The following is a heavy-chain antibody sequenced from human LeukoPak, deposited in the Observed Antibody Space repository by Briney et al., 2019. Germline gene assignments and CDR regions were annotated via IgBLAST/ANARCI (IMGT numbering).Heavy chain of an antibody. J-gene: IGHJ4*02. D-gene: IGHD2-2*01. CDR2: INAGNGNT. CDR3: ARDIFGTSRPSDY. CDR1: GGSFTTYV. Sequence: ASVKVSCKASGGSFTTYVITWVRQAPGQGLEWMGWINAGNGNTKYSQKFQGRVTITSDTSASTAYMELSSLKSEDTAVYYCARDIFGTSRPSDYWGQGTLVTVSS. V-gene: IGHV1-3*01.